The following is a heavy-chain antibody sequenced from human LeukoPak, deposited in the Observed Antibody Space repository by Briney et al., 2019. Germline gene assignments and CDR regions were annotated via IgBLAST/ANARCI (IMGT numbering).Heavy chain of an antibody. D-gene: IGHD6-13*01. CDR1: GGSISSYY. CDR2: IYYSGST. Sequence: SETLSLTCTVSGGSISSYYWSWIRQPPGKGLEWIGYIYYSGSTNYNPSLKSRVTVSVDTSKNQFSLKLSSVTAADTAVYYCARDGSSSSLPYAFDIWGQGTMVTVSS. V-gene: IGHV4-59*01. J-gene: IGHJ3*02. CDR3: ARDGSSSSLPYAFDI.